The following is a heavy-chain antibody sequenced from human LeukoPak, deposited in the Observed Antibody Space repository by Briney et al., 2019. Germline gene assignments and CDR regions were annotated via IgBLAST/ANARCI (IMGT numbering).Heavy chain of an antibody. Sequence: GGSLRLSCAASGFTFSDYYMSWIRQAPGKGLKWVSAISGGGGSTYYADSVKGRFTISRDNSKNTLYLQMNSLRAEDTAVYYCAKNYYGSGSDKPDDYWGQGTLVTVSS. V-gene: IGHV3-23*01. CDR2: ISGGGGST. D-gene: IGHD3-10*01. CDR3: AKNYYGSGSDKPDDY. CDR1: GFTFSDYY. J-gene: IGHJ4*02.